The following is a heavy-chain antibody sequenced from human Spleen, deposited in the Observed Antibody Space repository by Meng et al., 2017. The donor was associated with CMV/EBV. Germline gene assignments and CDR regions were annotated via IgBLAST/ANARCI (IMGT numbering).Heavy chain of an antibody. CDR1: GGPSSCDDYY. CDR2: IYNSGST. V-gene: IGHV4-30-4*08. D-gene: IGHD3-16*01. CDR3: GSWRGGNYYDY. J-gene: IGHJ4*02. Sequence: VRPQGSGPGLAQRSHPLSLTCTVPGGPSSCDDYYWCWIRQPPGKGLDCIGYIYNSGSTYYNPSLKSRVIISVDTSKNQFSLKLSSVTAADTAVYYCGSWRGGNYYDYWGQGTLVTVSS.